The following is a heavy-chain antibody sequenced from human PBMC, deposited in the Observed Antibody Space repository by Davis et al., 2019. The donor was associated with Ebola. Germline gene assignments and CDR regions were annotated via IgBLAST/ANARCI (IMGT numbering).Heavy chain of an antibody. CDR3: ARARGYCTGGVCHDGVYYGMDV. V-gene: IGHV3-48*03. J-gene: IGHJ6*02. CDR1: GFTFSSYE. CDR2: ISSSGSTI. D-gene: IGHD2-8*02. Sequence: GGSLRLSCAASGFTFSSYEMNWVRQAPGKGLEWVSYISSSGSTIYYADSVKGRFNISRDNAKNSLYLQMNSLRAEDTAVYYCARARGYCTGGVCHDGVYYGMDVWGQGTTVTVSS.